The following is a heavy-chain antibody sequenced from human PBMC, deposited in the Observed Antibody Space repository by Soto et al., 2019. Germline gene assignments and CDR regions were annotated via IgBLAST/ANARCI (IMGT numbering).Heavy chain of an antibody. CDR1: GFTFSSYS. Sequence: GGSLRLSCAASGFTFSSYSMNWVRQAPGKGLEWVSSISSSSSYIYYADSVKGRFTISRDNAKNSLYLQMNSLRAEDTAVYYCARDGPKDIVVVPAAMYNWFDPWGQGTLVTVSS. V-gene: IGHV3-21*01. CDR2: ISSSSSYI. CDR3: ARDGPKDIVVVPAAMYNWFDP. J-gene: IGHJ5*02. D-gene: IGHD2-2*01.